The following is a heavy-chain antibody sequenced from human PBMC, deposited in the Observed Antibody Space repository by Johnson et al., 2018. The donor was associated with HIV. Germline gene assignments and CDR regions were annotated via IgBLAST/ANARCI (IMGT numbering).Heavy chain of an antibody. CDR2: FYSGGST. V-gene: IGHV3-53*01. CDR1: GFTVSSNY. J-gene: IGHJ3*02. Sequence: VQLVESGGGVVQPGGSLRLSCAASGFTVSSNYMTWVRQAPGKGLEWVSVFYSGGSTYYADSVKGRFTISRDNSKNTLFLQMHSLRAEDTAVYYCARGISQPYYNFWSGYHYPDAFDIWGQGTMVTVSS. D-gene: IGHD3-3*01. CDR3: ARGISQPYYNFWSGYHYPDAFDI.